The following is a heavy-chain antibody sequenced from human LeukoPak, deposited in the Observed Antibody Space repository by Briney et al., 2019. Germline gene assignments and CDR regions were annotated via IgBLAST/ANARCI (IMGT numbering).Heavy chain of an antibody. J-gene: IGHJ4*02. CDR3: ARESGRYCSSTSCSPHFDY. Sequence: PSETLSLTCTVSGGSISSGGYYWSWIRQPPGKGLEWIGYIYHSGSTYYNPSLKSRVTISVDRSKNQFSLKLSSVTAADTAVYYCARESGRYCSSTSCSPHFDYWGQGTLVTVSS. V-gene: IGHV4-30-2*01. CDR1: GGSISSGGYY. D-gene: IGHD2-2*01. CDR2: IYHSGST.